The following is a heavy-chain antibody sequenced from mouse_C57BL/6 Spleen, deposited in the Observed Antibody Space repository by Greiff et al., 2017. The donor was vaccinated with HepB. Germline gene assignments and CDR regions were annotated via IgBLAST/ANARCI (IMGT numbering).Heavy chain of an antibody. CDR3: AILSYYSNYERYFDV. J-gene: IGHJ1*03. Sequence: VQLQQSGPELVKPGASVKISCKASGYTFTDYYMNWVKQSHGKSLEWIGDINPNNGGTSYNQKFKGKATLTVDKSSSTAYMELRSLTSEDSAVYYCAILSYYSNYERYFDVWGTGTTVTVSS. CDR1: GYTFTDYY. V-gene: IGHV1-26*01. CDR2: INPNNGGT. D-gene: IGHD2-5*01.